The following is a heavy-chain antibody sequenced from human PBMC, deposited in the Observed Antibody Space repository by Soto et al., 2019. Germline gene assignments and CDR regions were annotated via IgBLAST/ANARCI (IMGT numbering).Heavy chain of an antibody. CDR3: ARPETGEVDYGMDV. V-gene: IGHV3-7*03. J-gene: IGHJ6*02. Sequence: EVQLVESGGGLVQPGGSLRLSCAASGFTFSSYWMSWVRQAPGKGLEWVANIKQDGSEKYYVDSVKGRFTISRDNAKNSLYLQMNSLSAEDTAVYYCARPETGEVDYGMDVWGQGTTVTVSS. D-gene: IGHD7-27*01. CDR2: IKQDGSEK. CDR1: GFTFSSYW.